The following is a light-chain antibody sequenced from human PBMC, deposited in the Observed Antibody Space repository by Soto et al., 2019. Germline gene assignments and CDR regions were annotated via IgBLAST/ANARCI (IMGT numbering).Light chain of an antibody. V-gene: IGKV3D-20*02. J-gene: IGKJ4*01. Sequence: EIVLTQSPGTLSLSPGERATLSCRASQSVSNNYLAWYQQKPGQAPRLLIYGASNRATGIPDRFSGSGSGTDFTLTISDVQPEDFALYYCHQRQSWLTFGGGTKVDIK. CDR2: GAS. CDR3: HQRQSWLT. CDR1: QSVSNNY.